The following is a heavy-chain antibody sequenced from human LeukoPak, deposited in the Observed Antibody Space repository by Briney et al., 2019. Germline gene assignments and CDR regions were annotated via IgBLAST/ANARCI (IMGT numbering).Heavy chain of an antibody. Sequence: SETLSLTCTVSGGSISSGSYYWSWIRQPAGKGLEWIGRIYTSGSTNYNPSLKSRVTISVDTSKNQFSLKLSSVTAADTAVYYCASTKPGYSSGWPRNYHYYYMDVRGKGTTVTVSS. D-gene: IGHD6-19*01. J-gene: IGHJ6*03. CDR3: ASTKPGYSSGWPRNYHYYYMDV. CDR2: IYTSGST. CDR1: GGSISSGSYY. V-gene: IGHV4-61*02.